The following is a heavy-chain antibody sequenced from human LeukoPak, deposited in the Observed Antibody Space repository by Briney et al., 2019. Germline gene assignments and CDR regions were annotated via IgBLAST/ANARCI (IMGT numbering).Heavy chain of an antibody. J-gene: IGHJ4*02. CDR3: ARDMGYDSSGYYLFDY. D-gene: IGHD3-22*01. Sequence: SVKVSCKASGGTFSSYTISWVRQAPGQGLEWMGRIIPILGIANYAQKFQGRVTITADKSTSTAYMELSSLRSEDTAVYYCARDMGYDSSGYYLFDYWGQGTLVTVSS. CDR1: GGTFSSYT. CDR2: IIPILGIA. V-gene: IGHV1-69*04.